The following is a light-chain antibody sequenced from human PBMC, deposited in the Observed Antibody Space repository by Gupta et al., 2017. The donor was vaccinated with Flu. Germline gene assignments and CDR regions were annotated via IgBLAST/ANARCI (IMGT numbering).Light chain of an antibody. V-gene: IGLV2-14*01. Sequence: QSALTQPASLFGSPGQSITISCTGTSSDVGAYNYVSLYQQQPGRAPKLLIYEVSDRPSGLSNRFSGSKSDNTAFLTISGLQAEDEADYYCSSYTSSSTYVFGTGTKVTVL. CDR2: EVS. J-gene: IGLJ1*01. CDR1: SSDVGAYNY. CDR3: SSYTSSSTYV.